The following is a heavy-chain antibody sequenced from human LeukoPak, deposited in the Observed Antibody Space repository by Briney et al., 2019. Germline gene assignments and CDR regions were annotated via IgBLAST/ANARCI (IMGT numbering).Heavy chain of an antibody. Sequence: GGSLRLSCEASGFTFSKYAVDWVRRAPGKGLEWVSVISGSGSTTYYADSVWGRFTISRENSKNMLYLQINSLRAEDTAVYYCAKEFIKGTFDLWGQGTVVSVSS. CDR2: ISGSGSTT. V-gene: IGHV3-23*01. CDR3: AKEFIKGTFDL. D-gene: IGHD3-10*01. CDR1: GFTFSKYA. J-gene: IGHJ3*01.